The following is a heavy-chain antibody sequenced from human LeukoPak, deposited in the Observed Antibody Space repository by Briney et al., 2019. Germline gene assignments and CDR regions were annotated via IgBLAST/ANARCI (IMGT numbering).Heavy chain of an antibody. J-gene: IGHJ4*02. D-gene: IGHD4-17*01. CDR1: GGSISSGGYY. Sequence: SETLSLTCTVSGGSISSGGYYWSWLRQHPGKGLEWIGYIYCSGSTYYNPSLKSRVTISVDTSKNQFSLKLSSVTAADTAVYYCARERTYGDYSFDYWGQGTLVTVSS. V-gene: IGHV4-31*03. CDR2: IYCSGST. CDR3: ARERTYGDYSFDY.